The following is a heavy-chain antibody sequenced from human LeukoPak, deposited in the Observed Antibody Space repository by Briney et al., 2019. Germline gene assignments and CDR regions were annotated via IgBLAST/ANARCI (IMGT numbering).Heavy chain of an antibody. CDR1: GFAFSNYC. CDR3: IRAPVEQATGRGDNWFDP. Sequence: PGGSLRLSCAASGFAFSNYCMHWVRQGPARGLVWVSRINADGRTTHYADSVKGRFTISRDNAKSTLYLQMDSLGVDDTGVYYCIRAPVEQATGRGDNWFDPWGQGTLVTVSS. CDR2: INADGRTT. V-gene: IGHV3-74*01. D-gene: IGHD1-1*01. J-gene: IGHJ5*02.